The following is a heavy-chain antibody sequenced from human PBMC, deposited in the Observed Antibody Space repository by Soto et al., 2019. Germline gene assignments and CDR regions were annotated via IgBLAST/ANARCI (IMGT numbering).Heavy chain of an antibody. V-gene: IGHV3-23*01. CDR2: SSGSGGTT. CDR1: GFTFSNYA. J-gene: IGHJ4*02. CDR3: AKNNMGYYLDY. Sequence: EVQVLESGGALVQPGGSLRLSCAASGFTFSNYAMSWVRQAPAKGLEWVSSSSGSGGTTYYADSVKGRLTLSRDNSKNPLYLQMTSLRVEDTAVYYCAKNNMGYYLDYWGQGTLGTVSS. D-gene: IGHD3-10*01.